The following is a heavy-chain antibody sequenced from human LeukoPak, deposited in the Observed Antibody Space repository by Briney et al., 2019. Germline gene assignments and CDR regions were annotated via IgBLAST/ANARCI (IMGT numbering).Heavy chain of an antibody. V-gene: IGHV4-61*01. CDR1: GGSINSGNYY. CDR3: ARVTPSLYNWFDP. Sequence: SETPSLTCNVSGGSINSGNYYWSWIRQHPGKGLEWIGYVSYTGSTYYNPSLKSRVTISVDTSKNQFSLKLSSVTAADTAVYYCARVTPSLYNWFDPWGQGTLVTVSS. CDR2: VSYTGST. J-gene: IGHJ5*02.